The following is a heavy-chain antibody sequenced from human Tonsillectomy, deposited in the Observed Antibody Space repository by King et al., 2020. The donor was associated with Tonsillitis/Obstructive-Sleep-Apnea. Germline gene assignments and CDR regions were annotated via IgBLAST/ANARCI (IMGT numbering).Heavy chain of an antibody. CDR3: ARGYYDTSGYYSHFDY. J-gene: IGHJ4*02. Sequence: QLQESGPGLVKPSETPSLTCTVSGGSISRNNYYWGWVRQPPGKGLEWIGSIYYSGNTYYNPSLKSRVTISVDTSKNQFSLKLSSVTAADTAVYYCARGYYDTSGYYSHFDYWGQGTLVTVSS. V-gene: IGHV4-39*01. CDR2: IYYSGNT. D-gene: IGHD3-22*01. CDR1: GGSISRNNYY.